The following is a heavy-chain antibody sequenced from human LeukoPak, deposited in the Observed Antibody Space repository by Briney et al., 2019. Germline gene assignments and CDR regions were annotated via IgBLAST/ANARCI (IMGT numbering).Heavy chain of an antibody. D-gene: IGHD6-13*01. CDR2: INHSEST. J-gene: IGHJ5*02. CDR3: ARTNLGGGIAAAGTGNWFDP. CDR1: GGSFSGYY. V-gene: IGHV4-34*01. Sequence: SETLSLTCAVYGGSFSGYYWSWIRQPPGKGLEWIGEINHSESTNYNPSLKSRVTISVDTSKNQFSLKLSSVTAADTAVYYCARTNLGGGIAAAGTGNWFDPWGQGTLVTVSP.